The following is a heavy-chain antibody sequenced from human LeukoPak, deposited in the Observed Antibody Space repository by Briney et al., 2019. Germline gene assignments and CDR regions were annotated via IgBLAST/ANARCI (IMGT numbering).Heavy chain of an antibody. CDR2: IKQDGSEK. V-gene: IGHV3-7*01. Sequence: GGSLRLSCGASGFIFSSYWMSWVRQAPGKGLEWVANIKQDGSEKYYVDSVKGRFTISRDNAKNSLYLQMNSLRAEDTAVYYCARDFQGFDYWGQGTLVTVSS. CDR1: GFIFSSYW. CDR3: ARDFQGFDY. J-gene: IGHJ4*02.